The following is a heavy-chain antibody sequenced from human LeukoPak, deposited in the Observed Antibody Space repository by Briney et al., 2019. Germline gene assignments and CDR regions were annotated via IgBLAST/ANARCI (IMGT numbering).Heavy chain of an antibody. CDR3: ARGPQGSGYYYFDY. CDR1: GYTFTRYD. J-gene: IGHJ4*02. CDR2: MNPNSGNT. D-gene: IGHD3-22*01. V-gene: IGHV1-8*03. Sequence: GDSVTVSCTASGYTFTRYDINWVRQAPGEGVEWMGWMNPNSGNTGYAQKFQGRVTITRNTSISTAYMELSSLRSEDTAVYYCARGPQGSGYYYFDYWGQGTLVTVSS.